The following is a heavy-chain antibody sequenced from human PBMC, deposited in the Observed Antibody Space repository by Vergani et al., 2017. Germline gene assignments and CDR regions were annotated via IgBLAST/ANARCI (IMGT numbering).Heavy chain of an antibody. CDR1: RGTFSSYA. V-gene: IGHV1-69*13. Sequence: QVHLVQSGSEVKKPGSSVKVSCNASRGTFSSYAISWVRQAPGQGLEWIGRIIPIFSATKYAQKFQGRVTITADESTSTAYMELISLRPEDTAVYYCAREGNYYDSTGFGPGGSFDWGPGTLVTVSS. CDR2: IIPIFSAT. CDR3: AREGNYYDSTGFGPGGSFD. D-gene: IGHD3-22*01. J-gene: IGHJ4*02.